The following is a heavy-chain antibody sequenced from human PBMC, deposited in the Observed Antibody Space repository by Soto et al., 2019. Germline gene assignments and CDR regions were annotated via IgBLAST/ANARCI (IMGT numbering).Heavy chain of an antibody. V-gene: IGHV3-21*01. J-gene: IGHJ6*02. CDR1: GFTFSSYS. CDR3: ARDSRSGWTDYYDYYGMDV. D-gene: IGHD6-19*01. Sequence: GGSLRLSCAASGFTFSSYSMNWVRKAPGKGLEWVSSISSSSTYIYYADSVKGRFTISRDNAENSLYLQMNSLRAEDTAVYYCARDSRSGWTDYYDYYGMDVWGQGTTVTVSS. CDR2: ISSSSTYI.